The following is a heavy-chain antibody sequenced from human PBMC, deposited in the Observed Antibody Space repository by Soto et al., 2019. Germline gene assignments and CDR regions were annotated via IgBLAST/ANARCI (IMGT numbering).Heavy chain of an antibody. CDR2: INPQTGVT. Sequence: QVQLVQSGAEVKKPGASVTVSCKTSGYPLTDFYIHWVRQAPGQGLEWMAWINPQTGVTNTSLKFQGRVAMTRDTSINTAFMELTRLSSDDTAVYYCAREGGAAPGARREWYLDLWGRGTLVSVSS. V-gene: IGHV1-2*02. CDR3: AREGGAAPGARREWYLDL. D-gene: IGHD6-25*01. J-gene: IGHJ2*01. CDR1: GYPLTDFY.